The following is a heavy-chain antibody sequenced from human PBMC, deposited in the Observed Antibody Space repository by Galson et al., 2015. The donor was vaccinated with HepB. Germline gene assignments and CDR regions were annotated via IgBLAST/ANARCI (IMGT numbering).Heavy chain of an antibody. D-gene: IGHD2/OR15-2a*01. V-gene: IGHV1-18*01. CDR3: ARGNPVNNDY. J-gene: IGHJ4*02. Sequence: SVKVSCKASGYNFNIYGITWVRQAPGQGLEWMGWISGYNGNTDYAQKFQGRLTLTTDTSMNTAFMELRSLLSDDTAVYYCARGNPVNNDYWGQGTLVIVSS. CDR2: ISGYNGNT. CDR1: GYNFNIYG.